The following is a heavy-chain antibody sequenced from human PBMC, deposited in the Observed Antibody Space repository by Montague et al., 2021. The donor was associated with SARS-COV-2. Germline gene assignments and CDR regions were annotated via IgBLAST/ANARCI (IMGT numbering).Heavy chain of an antibody. V-gene: IGHV3-30*03. CDR1: GFTFSNYG. J-gene: IGHJ6*02. Sequence: SLRLSCAASGFTFSNYGMSWVRQAPGKGLEWVAVISYDGSNKYYADSVKGRFTISRDNSKNTLYLQMNSLRAEDTAVYYCARVFGRYDFWSGYFREDYYYYGMDVWGQGTTVTVSS. CDR3: ARVFGRYDFWSGYFREDYYYYGMDV. CDR2: ISYDGSNK. D-gene: IGHD3-3*01.